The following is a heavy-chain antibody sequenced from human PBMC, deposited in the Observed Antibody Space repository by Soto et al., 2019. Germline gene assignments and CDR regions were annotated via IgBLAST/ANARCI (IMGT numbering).Heavy chain of an antibody. J-gene: IGHJ6*03. CDR1: GYTFTSYG. D-gene: IGHD6-19*01. V-gene: IGHV1-18*01. Sequence: ASVKVSCKASGYTFTSYGISWVRQAPGQGLEWMGWISAYNGNTNYAQKLQGRVTMTTDTSTSTAYMELRSLRSDDTAVYYCARDRDSSGWRYYYYYYMDVWGKGTTVTVSS. CDR2: ISAYNGNT. CDR3: ARDRDSSGWRYYYYYYMDV.